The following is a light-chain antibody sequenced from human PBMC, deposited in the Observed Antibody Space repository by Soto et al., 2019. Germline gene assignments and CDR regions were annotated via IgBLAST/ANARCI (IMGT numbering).Light chain of an antibody. CDR2: DVN. J-gene: IGLJ2*01. Sequence: QSALTQPPSASGSPGQSVTISCTGTSSDVGAYIYVSWYQQPPGKAPKLIIYDVNKRPSGVPDRFSGSKSGNTASLTVSGLQAEDEADYYCALYAGTNNVVVLGGGTKLTVL. V-gene: IGLV2-8*01. CDR3: ALYAGTNNVVV. CDR1: SSDVGAYIY.